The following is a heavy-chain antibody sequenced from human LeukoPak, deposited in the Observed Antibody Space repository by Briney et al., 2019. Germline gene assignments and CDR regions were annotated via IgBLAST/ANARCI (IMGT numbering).Heavy chain of an antibody. CDR1: GGSISSYY. D-gene: IGHD3-3*01. Sequence: SETLSLTCTVSGGSISSYYWSWIRQSPGKGLEWIGYINYSGSTNYNPSLKGRVTMSVDTSKNQFSLKLSSVTAADTAVYYCARATIRAFDIWGQGTMVTVSS. J-gene: IGHJ3*02. CDR3: ARATIRAFDI. V-gene: IGHV4-59*12. CDR2: INYSGST.